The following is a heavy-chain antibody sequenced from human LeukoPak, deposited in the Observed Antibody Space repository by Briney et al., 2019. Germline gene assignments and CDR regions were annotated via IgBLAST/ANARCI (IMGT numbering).Heavy chain of an antibody. J-gene: IGHJ4*02. CDR1: GYIFTSYY. CDR2: INPSGGST. Sequence: ASVKVSCKASGYIFTSYYMHWVRQAPGQGLEWMGIINPSGGSTSYAQKFQGRVTMTRDTSTSTVYMELSSLRSEDTAVYYCARVGSGYYDSSGYNRFDYWGQGTLVTVSS. D-gene: IGHD3-22*01. CDR3: ARVGSGYYDSSGYNRFDY. V-gene: IGHV1-46*01.